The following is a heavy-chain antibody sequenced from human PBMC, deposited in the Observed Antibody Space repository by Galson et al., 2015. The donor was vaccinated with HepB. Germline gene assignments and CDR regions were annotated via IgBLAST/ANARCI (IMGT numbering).Heavy chain of an antibody. CDR1: GFSLRTSGMC. D-gene: IGHD3-22*01. CDR3: ARAYYDSSGYYYGDY. Sequence: PALVKPTQTLTLTCTFSGFSLRTSGMCVSWIRQPPGKALEWLARIDWDDDKYYSTSLKTRLTISKDTSKNQVVLTMTNMDPVDTATYYCARAYYDSSGYYYGDYWGQGTLVTVSS. V-gene: IGHV2-70*11. J-gene: IGHJ4*02. CDR2: IDWDDDK.